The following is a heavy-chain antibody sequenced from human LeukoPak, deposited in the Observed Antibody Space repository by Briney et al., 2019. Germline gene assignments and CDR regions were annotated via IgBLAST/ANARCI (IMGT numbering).Heavy chain of an antibody. J-gene: IGHJ4*02. CDR3: ARDLGMVRGRSLDY. D-gene: IGHD3-10*01. CDR2: IKQDGSEK. Sequence: GGSLRLSCAASGFTFSSYWMSWVRQAPGKGLEWVANIKQDGSEKYYVDSVKGRFTISRDNAKNSLYLQMNSLRAEDTAVYYCARDLGMVRGRSLDYWGQGTLVTVSS. V-gene: IGHV3-7*01. CDR1: GFTFSSYW.